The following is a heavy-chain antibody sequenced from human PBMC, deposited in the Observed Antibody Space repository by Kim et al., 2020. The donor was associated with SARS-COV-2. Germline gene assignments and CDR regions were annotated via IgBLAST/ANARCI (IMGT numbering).Heavy chain of an antibody. CDR2: INHSGST. CDR1: GGSFSGYY. CDR3: ARGVGSARLHYMDV. V-gene: IGHV4-34*01. D-gene: IGHD6-6*01. Sequence: SETLSLTCAVYGGSFSGYYWSWIRQPPGKGLEWIGEINHSGSTNYNPSLKSRVTISVDTSKNQFSLKLSSVTAADTAVYYCARGVGSARLHYMDVWGKGTTVTVSS. J-gene: IGHJ6*03.